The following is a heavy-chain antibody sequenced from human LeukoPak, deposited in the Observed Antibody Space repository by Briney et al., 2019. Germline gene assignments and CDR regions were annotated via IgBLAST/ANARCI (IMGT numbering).Heavy chain of an antibody. CDR3: ARFTRFQYYDFWSGLDYYGMDV. CDR1: AGTFSSYA. D-gene: IGHD3-3*01. Sequence: GSSVTLSCKASAGTFSSYAISWVRQAPGQGLEWMGRIIPIFGIANYAQKFQGRVTITADKSTSTAYMELSSLRSEDTAVYYGARFTRFQYYDFWSGLDYYGMDVWGQGTTVTVSS. V-gene: IGHV1-69*04. J-gene: IGHJ6*02. CDR2: IIPIFGIA.